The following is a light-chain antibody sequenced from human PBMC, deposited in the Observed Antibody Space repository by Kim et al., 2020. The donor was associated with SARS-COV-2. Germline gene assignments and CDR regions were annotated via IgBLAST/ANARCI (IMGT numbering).Light chain of an antibody. CDR3: CSYGGGSILV. CDR2: EVS. Sequence: QSALTQPASVSGSPGQSITISCTGSRSDVGSYNLVSWYQHHPGKAPKLMIYEVSQRPSGVSNRFSGSKSGNTASLTISGLLAEDEADYFCCSYGGGSILVFGTGTKVNVL. V-gene: IGLV2-23*02. CDR1: RSDVGSYNL. J-gene: IGLJ1*01.